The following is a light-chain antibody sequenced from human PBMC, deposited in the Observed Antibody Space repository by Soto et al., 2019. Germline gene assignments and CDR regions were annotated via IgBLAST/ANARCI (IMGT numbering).Light chain of an antibody. CDR3: QQSDSLPIT. CDR2: DAS. Sequence: DIQMTQSPSSLSASVGDRVTITCRASQDISNYLNWYQQRPGKAPKLLINDASNLERGVPSRFSGTGSGTDFTFAIASLQPEDVATYYCQQSDSLPITFGQGARLEI. J-gene: IGKJ5*01. CDR1: QDISNY. V-gene: IGKV1-33*01.